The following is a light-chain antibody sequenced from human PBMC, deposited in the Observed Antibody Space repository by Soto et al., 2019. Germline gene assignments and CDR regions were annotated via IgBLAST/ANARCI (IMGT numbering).Light chain of an antibody. Sequence: DFVMTQSPDSLAVSLGERATINCKSSRSVLYSPNNQNYLAWYQQKPGQPPKLLIYWASTRESGVPDRFSGSGSGTDFTLTISSLQAEDVAVYYCQQYYSTPMYTFGQGTKFEIK. CDR3: QQYYSTPMYT. CDR1: RSVLYSPNNQNY. V-gene: IGKV4-1*01. J-gene: IGKJ2*01. CDR2: WAS.